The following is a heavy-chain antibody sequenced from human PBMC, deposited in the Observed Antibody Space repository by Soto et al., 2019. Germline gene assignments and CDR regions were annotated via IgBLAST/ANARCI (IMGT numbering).Heavy chain of an antibody. CDR2: IYPGDSDT. J-gene: IGHJ3*02. V-gene: IGHV5-51*01. Sequence: PGESLKISCKGSGYSSTSYWIGWVRQMPGKGLEWMGIIYPGDSDTRYSPSFQGQVTISADKSISTAYLQWSSLKASDTAMYYCARRPTYYYDSSAYGAFDIWGQGTMVTVSS. CDR1: GYSSTSYW. CDR3: ARRPTYYYDSSAYGAFDI. D-gene: IGHD3-22*01.